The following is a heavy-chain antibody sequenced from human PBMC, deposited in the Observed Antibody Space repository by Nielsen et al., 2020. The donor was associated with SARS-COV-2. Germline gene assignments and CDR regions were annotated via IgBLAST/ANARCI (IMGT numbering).Heavy chain of an antibody. D-gene: IGHD2-2*01. Sequence: GSLRLSCTVSGGSISSYYWSWIRQPPGKGLEWIGYIYYSGSTNYNPSLKSRVTISVDTSKNQFSLKLSSVTAADTAVYYCARDWLGYCSSTSCYMGYFDLWGRGTLVTVSS. V-gene: IGHV4-59*01. J-gene: IGHJ2*01. CDR1: GGSISSYY. CDR3: ARDWLGYCSSTSCYMGYFDL. CDR2: IYYSGST.